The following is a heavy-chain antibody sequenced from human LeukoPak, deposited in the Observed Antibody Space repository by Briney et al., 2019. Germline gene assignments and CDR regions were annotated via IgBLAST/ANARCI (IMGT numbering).Heavy chain of an antibody. D-gene: IGHD3-10*01. CDR3: ARHISFGGSGSYYSYYFDY. Sequence: SETLSLTCTVSVGSISSYFWSWIRQPPGKGLEWIGFIYDSGSTNYNPSLKSRVTISVDTSKNQFSLKLSSVTAADTAVYYCARHISFGGSGSYYSYYFDYWGQGTLVTVSS. J-gene: IGHJ4*02. CDR2: IYDSGST. CDR1: VGSISSYF. V-gene: IGHV4-59*01.